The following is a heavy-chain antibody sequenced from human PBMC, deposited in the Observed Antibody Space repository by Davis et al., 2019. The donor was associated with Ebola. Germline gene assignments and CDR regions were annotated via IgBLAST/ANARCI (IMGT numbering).Heavy chain of an antibody. CDR2: IYHSGIT. D-gene: IGHD5-12*01. J-gene: IGHJ4*02. Sequence: PSETLSLTCTVSGYSITSGYYWGWIRQPPGKGLEWIGSIYHSGITYYNPSLKSRVTMSVDSSKNQFSLKLRSVIAADTAVYYCVREGGYGHFDYWGQGALVAVSS. CDR1: GYSITSGYY. V-gene: IGHV4-38-2*02. CDR3: VREGGYGHFDY.